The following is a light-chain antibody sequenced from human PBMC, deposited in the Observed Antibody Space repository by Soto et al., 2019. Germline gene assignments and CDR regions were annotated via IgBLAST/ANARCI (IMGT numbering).Light chain of an antibody. V-gene: IGKV3D-15*01. Sequence: EIVMTQSPATLSVSPGERATLSCRASQSISNLLAWYQQKPGQAPRLLIYGASSRATGIPDRFIGSGSGTDFTLTISRLEPEDFAVYYCQYYDKLAKAITFGQGTKVDIK. CDR2: GAS. CDR1: QSISNL. J-gene: IGKJ1*01. CDR3: QYYDKLAKAIT.